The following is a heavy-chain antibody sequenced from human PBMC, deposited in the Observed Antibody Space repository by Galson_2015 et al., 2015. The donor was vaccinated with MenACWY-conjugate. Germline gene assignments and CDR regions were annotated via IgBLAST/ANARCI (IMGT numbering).Heavy chain of an antibody. CDR3: ARSHRYDILTDSYLRAFDY. Sequence: SLRLSCAASGFTFRSYWMSWVRQAPGKGLEWVADIKEDGSERYYMDSAKGRFTISRDNAKTSLYLQMNSLRAEDTAVYYCARSHRYDILTDSYLRAFDYWGQGTLVTVSS. J-gene: IGHJ4*02. CDR1: GFTFRSYW. CDR2: IKEDGSER. D-gene: IGHD3-9*01. V-gene: IGHV3-7*03.